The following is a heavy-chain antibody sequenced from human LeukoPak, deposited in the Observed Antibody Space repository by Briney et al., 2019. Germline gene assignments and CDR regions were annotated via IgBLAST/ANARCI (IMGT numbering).Heavy chain of an antibody. CDR2: MNPNSGNT. CDR3: ASSHPYDSSGIDY. D-gene: IGHD3-22*01. V-gene: IGHV1-8*01. CDR1: GYTFTSYD. J-gene: IGHJ4*02. Sequence: ASVKVSCKASGYTFTSYDINRVRQATGQGLEWMGWMNPNSGNTGYAQKFQGRVTMTRNTSISTAYMELSSLRSEDTAVYYCASSHPYDSSGIDYWGQGTLVTVSS.